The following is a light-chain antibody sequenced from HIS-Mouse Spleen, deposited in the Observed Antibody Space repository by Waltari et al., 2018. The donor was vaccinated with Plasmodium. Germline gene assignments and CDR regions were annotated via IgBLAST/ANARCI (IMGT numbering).Light chain of an antibody. CDR2: EVS. Sequence: QSALTQPPSASGSPGQSVTISCPGTSRDVGGYNYASWYQQHPGKAPKLMIYEVSKRPAGVPDRFSGSKSGNTASLTVSGLQAEDEADYYCSSYAGSNNLVFGGGTKLTVL. V-gene: IGLV2-8*01. J-gene: IGLJ2*01. CDR3: SSYAGSNNLV. CDR1: SRDVGGYNY.